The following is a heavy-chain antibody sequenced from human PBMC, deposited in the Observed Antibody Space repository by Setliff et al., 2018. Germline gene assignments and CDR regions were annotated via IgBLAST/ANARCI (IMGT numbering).Heavy chain of an antibody. CDR3: ARPPAGLGNWYFDL. CDR2: IFYSGDT. V-gene: IGHV4-59*02. D-gene: IGHD7-27*01. CDR1: GGSVNSHY. J-gene: IGHJ2*01. Sequence: PSETLSLTCTVSGGSVNSHYWSWIRQPPGKGLEWIGFIFYSGDTKSNPSLKSRVTMSVDTSKNQFSLRLTSVTAADTAVYYCARPPAGLGNWYFDLWGRGTLVTVSS.